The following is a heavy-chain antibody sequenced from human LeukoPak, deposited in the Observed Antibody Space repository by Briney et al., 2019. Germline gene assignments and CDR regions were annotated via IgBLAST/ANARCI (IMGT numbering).Heavy chain of an antibody. D-gene: IGHD6-19*01. J-gene: IGHJ3*02. V-gene: IGHV3-23*01. CDR1: GFTFSSYT. Sequence: PGGSLRLSCAASGFTFSSYTMRWVRQAPGKGLEWVSTISDSGGRTYYADSVKGRFTISRDDSKNTLYLQMNSLRAEDTAVYYCAKDFSGWTWDAFDIWGQGTMVTVSS. CDR3: AKDFSGWTWDAFDI. CDR2: ISDSGGRT.